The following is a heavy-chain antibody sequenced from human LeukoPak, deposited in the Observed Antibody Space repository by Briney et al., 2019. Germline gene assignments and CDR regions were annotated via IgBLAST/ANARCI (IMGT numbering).Heavy chain of an antibody. CDR1: GYTFTGYY. V-gene: IGHV1-2*02. Sequence: ASVKVSCKASGYTFTGYYMHWVRQAPGQGLEWMGWINPNSGGTNYAQKFQGRVTMTRDTSISTAYMELSSLRSEDTAVYYCARGRGYRSSGLSDYWGQGTLVTVSS. CDR3: ARGRGYRSSGLSDY. CDR2: INPNSGGT. D-gene: IGHD6-19*01. J-gene: IGHJ4*02.